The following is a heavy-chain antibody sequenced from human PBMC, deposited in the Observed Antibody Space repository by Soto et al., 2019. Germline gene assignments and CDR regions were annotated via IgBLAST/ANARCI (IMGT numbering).Heavy chain of an antibody. CDR3: ARSFLVVPRSISNWFDP. V-gene: IGHV3-30*03. D-gene: IGHD2-2*01. CDR2: ISYDGSNK. CDR1: GFTFSSYG. Sequence: GGSLRLSCAASGFTFSSYGMHWVRQAPGKGLEWVAVISYDGSNKYYADSVKGRFTISRDNSKNTLYLQMNSLRAEDTAVYFCARSFLVVPRSISNWFDPWGQGTLVPVTS. J-gene: IGHJ5*02.